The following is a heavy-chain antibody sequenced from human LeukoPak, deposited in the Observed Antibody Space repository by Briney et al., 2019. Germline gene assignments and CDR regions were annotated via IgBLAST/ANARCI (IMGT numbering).Heavy chain of an antibody. D-gene: IGHD3-22*01. CDR1: GGSFSGYY. J-gene: IGHJ4*02. V-gene: IGHV4-34*01. CDR2: INHSGST. CDR3: ARNNDYYDSSGYYGPPGYYFHY. Sequence: SETLSLTCAVYGGSFSGYYWSWIRQPPGKGLEWIGEINHSGSTNYNPSLKSRVTISVDTSKNKFSLKLSSVTAADTAVYYCARNNDYYDSSGYYGPPGYYFHYGGQGTLVTVSP.